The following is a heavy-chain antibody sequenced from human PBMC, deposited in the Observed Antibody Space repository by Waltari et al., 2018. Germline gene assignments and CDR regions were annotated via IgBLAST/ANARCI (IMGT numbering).Heavy chain of an antibody. V-gene: IGHV4-4*09. D-gene: IGHD3-3*01. CDR1: GGSISSYY. J-gene: IGHJ6*02. CDR3: ARGILSGGYYYGLDV. Sequence: QVQLQESGPGLVKPSETLSLTCTVSGGSISSYYWSWIRQPPGKGLEWIGYIQNSGITNYNPSLKSRVAISVDTSKNQFSLKINSVTAADTAVYYCARGILSGGYYYGLDVWGQGTTVTVSS. CDR2: IQNSGIT.